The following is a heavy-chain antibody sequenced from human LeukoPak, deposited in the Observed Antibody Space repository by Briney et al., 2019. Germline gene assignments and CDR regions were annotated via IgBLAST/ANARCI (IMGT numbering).Heavy chain of an antibody. CDR3: AKGGGGSEMDY. CDR1: GFTFDDYT. D-gene: IGHD1-26*01. CDR2: FSWDGVTT. Sequence: GGSLRLSCATTGFTFDDYTMPWVRQPPGKGLEWVSLFSWDGVTTYYADSVKGRFTISRDSGKNSLYLQMNSLTTEDTAFYYCAKGGGGSEMDYWGQGTLVTVSS. V-gene: IGHV3-43*01. J-gene: IGHJ4*02.